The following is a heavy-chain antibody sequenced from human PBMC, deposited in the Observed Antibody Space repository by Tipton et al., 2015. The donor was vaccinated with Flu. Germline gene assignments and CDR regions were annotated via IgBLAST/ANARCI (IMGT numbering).Heavy chain of an antibody. CDR1: GGSISSYY. CDR3: ARGVDILTGYYKGRVAFDI. Sequence: SLTCTVSGGSISSYYWSWIRQPPGKGLEWIGYIYYSGSTNYNPSLKSRVTISVDTSKNQFSLKLSSVTAADTAVYYCARGVDILTGYYKGRVAFDIWGQGTMVTVSS. D-gene: IGHD3-9*01. J-gene: IGHJ3*02. CDR2: IYYSGST. V-gene: IGHV4-59*01.